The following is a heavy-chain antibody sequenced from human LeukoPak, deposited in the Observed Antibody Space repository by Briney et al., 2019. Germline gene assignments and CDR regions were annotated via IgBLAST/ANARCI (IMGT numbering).Heavy chain of an antibody. D-gene: IGHD3-16*02. Sequence: APVKGSFKGSGLTFTSYCISWGRQGPGQRVGWVGWIRGFNGNTNYAQKLQGRVTMTTDTSTSTAYMELRSLRSDDTAVYYCARVREVITFGGVIGPDGAFDIWGQGTMVTVSS. V-gene: IGHV1-18*01. CDR3: ARVREVITFGGVIGPDGAFDI. CDR1: GLTFTSYC. J-gene: IGHJ3*02. CDR2: IRGFNGNT.